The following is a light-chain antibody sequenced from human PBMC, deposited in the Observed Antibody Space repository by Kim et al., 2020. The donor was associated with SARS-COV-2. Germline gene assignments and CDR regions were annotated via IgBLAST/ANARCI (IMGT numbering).Light chain of an antibody. Sequence: DIQMTQSPSSLSASVGDRVTITCRASQSIISYVNWYQQKPGKAPKLLIYAASTLQSGVPSRFSGSGSGTDFTLTISSLQPEDFATYYCQQSYSTPQTFGQGNKVDIK. CDR3: QQSYSTPQT. CDR2: AAS. J-gene: IGKJ1*01. V-gene: IGKV1-39*01. CDR1: QSIISY.